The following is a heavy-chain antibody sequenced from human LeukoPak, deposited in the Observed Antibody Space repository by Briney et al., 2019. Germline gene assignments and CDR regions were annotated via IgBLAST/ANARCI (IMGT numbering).Heavy chain of an antibody. CDR2: IFPGDSDT. CDR3: ARQTAMGRSGDY. J-gene: IGHJ4*02. CDR1: GYTLTDYW. V-gene: IGHV5-51*01. D-gene: IGHD5-18*01. Sequence: GESLKISCQASGYTLTDYWIGWVRPMPGKGLEWMGIIFPGDSDTRYSPSFQGQVTISADKSVSTAYLQWSSLKASDTAMYYCARQTAMGRSGDYWGQGTLVTVSS.